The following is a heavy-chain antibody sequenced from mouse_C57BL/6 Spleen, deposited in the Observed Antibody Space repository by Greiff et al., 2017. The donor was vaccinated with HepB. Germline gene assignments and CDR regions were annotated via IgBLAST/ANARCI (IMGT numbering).Heavy chain of an antibody. CDR1: GYTFPSYW. CDR3: ARDYYGSSLYYAMDY. V-gene: IGHV1-7*01. CDR2: INPSSGYT. J-gene: IGHJ4*01. D-gene: IGHD1-1*01. Sequence: QVQLQQSGAELAKPGASVQLSCKASGYTFPSYWMHWVKQRPGQGLEWIGYINPSSGYTKYNQKFKDKATLTADKSSSTAYMQLSSLTYEDSAVYYCARDYYGSSLYYAMDYWGQGTSVTVSS.